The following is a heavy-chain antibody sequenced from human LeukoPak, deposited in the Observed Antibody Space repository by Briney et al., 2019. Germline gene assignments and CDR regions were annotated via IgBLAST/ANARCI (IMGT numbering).Heavy chain of an antibody. CDR1: GGSISSGSYY. J-gene: IGHJ4*02. CDR3: AREGQQLVPPFDY. Sequence: PLQTLSLTCTVSGGSISSGSYYWSWIRQPAGKGLEWIGRIYTSGSTNYNPSLKSRVTISVDTSKNQFSLKLSSVTAADTAVYYCAREGQQLVPPFDYWGQGTLVTVSS. CDR2: IYTSGST. D-gene: IGHD6-6*01. V-gene: IGHV4-61*02.